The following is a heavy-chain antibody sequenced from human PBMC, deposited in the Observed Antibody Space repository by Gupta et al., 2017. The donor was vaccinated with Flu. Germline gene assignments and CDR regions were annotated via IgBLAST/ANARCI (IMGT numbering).Heavy chain of an antibody. Sequence: EVQLVESGGGLVQPGRSLRLSCAASGFTFDDYAMHWVRQAPGKGLEWVSGISWNSGSIGYADSVKGRFTISRDNAKNSLYLQMNSLRAEDTALYYCAKDHSPNYYDSSGYPGYWGQGTLVTVSS. V-gene: IGHV3-9*01. CDR3: AKDHSPNYYDSSGYPGY. CDR1: GFTFDDYA. J-gene: IGHJ4*02. CDR2: ISWNSGSI. D-gene: IGHD3-22*01.